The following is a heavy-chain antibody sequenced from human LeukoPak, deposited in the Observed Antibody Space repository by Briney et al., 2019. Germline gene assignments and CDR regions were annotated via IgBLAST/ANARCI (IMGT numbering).Heavy chain of an antibody. CDR3: ARDPTEGFEELLSPPDY. J-gene: IGHJ4*02. CDR1: GFTFSSYE. D-gene: IGHD3-10*01. V-gene: IGHV3-48*03. Sequence: AGGSLRLSCAASGFTFSSYEMNWVRQAPGKGLEWVSYISSSGSTIYYADSVKGRFTISRDSAKKSLYLQMNSLRAEDTALYYCARDPTEGFEELLSPPDYWGQGTLVTVSS. CDR2: ISSSGSTI.